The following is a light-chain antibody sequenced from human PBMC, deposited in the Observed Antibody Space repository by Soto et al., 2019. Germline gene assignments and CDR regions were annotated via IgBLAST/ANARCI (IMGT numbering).Light chain of an antibody. V-gene: IGKV3-11*01. Sequence: EIVLTQSPGSLSLSPGEGATLSCRSSQSVASSYLAWYQQKPGQAPRLLIYDASNRATGIPARFSGSGSGTDFTLTISSLEPEDFAVYYCQQRGKLPLTFGGGTKVDIK. CDR2: DAS. CDR3: QQRGKLPLT. J-gene: IGKJ4*01. CDR1: QSVASSY.